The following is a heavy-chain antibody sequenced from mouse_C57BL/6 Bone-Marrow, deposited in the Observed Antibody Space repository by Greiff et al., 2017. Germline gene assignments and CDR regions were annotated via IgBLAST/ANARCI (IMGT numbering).Heavy chain of an antibody. V-gene: IGHV1-76*01. Sequence: QVQLQQSGAELVRPGASVKLSCKASGYTFTDYYINWVKQRPGQGLEWIARIYPGSGNTYYNEKFKGKATLTAEKSSSTAYMQLSSLTSEDSAVXFCARARGDYYAMDYWGQGTSVTVSS. CDR3: ARARGDYYAMDY. CDR1: GYTFTDYY. J-gene: IGHJ4*01. CDR2: IYPGSGNT.